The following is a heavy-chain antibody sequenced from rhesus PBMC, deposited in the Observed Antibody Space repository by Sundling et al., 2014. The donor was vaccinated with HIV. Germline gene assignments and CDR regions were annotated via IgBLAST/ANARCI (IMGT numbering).Heavy chain of an antibody. CDR3: ARDVRTLGY. D-gene: IGHD2-33*01. V-gene: IGHV4S9*01. CDR2: IYGNSAST. Sequence: QVQLQESGPGLVKPSETLSLTCAVSGGSISDYYYWNWIRQPPGKGLEWIGNIYGNSASTYYNSSLKSRVAISKDTSKNQFSLKLTSVTAADTAVYYCARDVRTLGYWGQGSPGHRLL. J-gene: IGHJ4*01. CDR1: GGSISDYYY.